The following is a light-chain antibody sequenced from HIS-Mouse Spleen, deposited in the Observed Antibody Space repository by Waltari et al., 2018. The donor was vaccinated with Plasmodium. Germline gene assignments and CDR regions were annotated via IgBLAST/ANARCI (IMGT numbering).Light chain of an antibody. CDR2: DAS. CDR1: QGISSA. J-gene: IGKJ4*01. CDR3: QQFNSYPLT. V-gene: IGKV1-13*02. Sequence: AIQLTQSPSSLSASVGDRVTITCRASQGISSALACYQQKPGKAPKLLIYDASSFESGVPSRFSGSGSGTDFTLTISSLQPEDFATYYCQQFNSYPLTFGGGTKVEIK.